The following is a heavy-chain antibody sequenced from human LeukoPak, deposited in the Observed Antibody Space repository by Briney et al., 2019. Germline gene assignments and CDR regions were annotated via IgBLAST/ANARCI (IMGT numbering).Heavy chain of an antibody. D-gene: IGHD3-10*01. Sequence: KPSETLSLTCTVSGASIRSYYWSWVRQPPGKGLEWIGYIYYSGSTNYNPSLKSRVTISVDTSKNQFSLKLSSVTAADTAVYYCVGSIRTYYFDYWGPGTLVTVSS. CDR3: VGSIRTYYFDY. CDR1: GASIRSYY. J-gene: IGHJ4*02. CDR2: IYYSGST. V-gene: IGHV4-59*01.